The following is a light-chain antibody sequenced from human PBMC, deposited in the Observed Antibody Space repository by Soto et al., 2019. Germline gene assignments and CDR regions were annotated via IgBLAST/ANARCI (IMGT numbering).Light chain of an antibody. CDR2: AAS. CDR1: QSISSY. V-gene: IGKV1-39*01. J-gene: IGKJ5*01. CDR3: QQSYSTPIT. Sequence: DVQMSDSASPLSVSVGERGTSTCLASQSISSYLNWYQQKPGKAPKLLIYAASSLQSGVPSRFSGSGSGTDFTLTISSLPPEDFATYYCQQSYSTPITFGQGTRLEIK.